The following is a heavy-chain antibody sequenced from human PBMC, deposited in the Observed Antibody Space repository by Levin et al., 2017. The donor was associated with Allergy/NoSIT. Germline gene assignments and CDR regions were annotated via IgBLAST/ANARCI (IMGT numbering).Heavy chain of an antibody. CDR3: ARDRGSVVPAYYYYYGMDV. V-gene: IGHV4-38-2*02. Sequence: SQTLSLTCTVSGYSISSGYYWGWIRQPPGKGLEWIGSIYHSGSTYYNPSLKSRVTISVDTSKNQFSLKLSSVTAADTAVYYCARDRGSVVPAYYYYYGMDVWGQGTTVTVSS. J-gene: IGHJ6*02. CDR1: GYSISSGYY. CDR2: IYHSGST. D-gene: IGHD2-2*01.